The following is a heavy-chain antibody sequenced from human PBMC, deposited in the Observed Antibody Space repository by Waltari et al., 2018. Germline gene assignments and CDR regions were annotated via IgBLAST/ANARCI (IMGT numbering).Heavy chain of an antibody. CDR2: RYYDGSQK. CDR1: GLTFSTHW. Sequence: EVHLVASGGGLVQSEESLPLSCAASGLTFSTHWIAWVRQAPGKGLEWLDNRYYDGSQKYYLDSVRGRFFISRDNAKNSLYLQMNSLRAEDTALYYCATSKDAAGNDWGLGTLVTVSA. CDR3: ATSKDAAGND. V-gene: IGHV3-7*01. D-gene: IGHD6-13*01. J-gene: IGHJ4*02.